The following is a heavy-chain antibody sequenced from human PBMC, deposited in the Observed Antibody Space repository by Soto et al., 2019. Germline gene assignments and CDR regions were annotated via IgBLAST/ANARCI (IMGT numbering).Heavy chain of an antibody. CDR2: IVPILGTS. CDR3: ARELERHNYYYGMDV. V-gene: IGHV1-69*01. Sequence: QVPLVQSGAEVTTPGSSVKVSCKASGGTFTSYAVVWVRQAPGQGLEWMGGIVPILGTSKYAQRFQGRVSLTADGSWSTVYMELSSLRYDDTAIYYCARELERHNYYYGMDVWGQGTTVTVSS. J-gene: IGHJ6*02. D-gene: IGHD1-1*01. CDR1: GGTFTSYA.